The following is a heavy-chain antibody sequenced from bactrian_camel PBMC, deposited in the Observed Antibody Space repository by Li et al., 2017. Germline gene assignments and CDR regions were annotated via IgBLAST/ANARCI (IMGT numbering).Heavy chain of an antibody. D-gene: IGHD3*01. CDR1: GFTFSDYR. J-gene: IGHJ4*01. CDR2: IVGGGGTF. CDR3: AAWCTGTAGYTLLDAQKYRY. Sequence: HVQLVESGGDLVQPGGSLRLSCAASGFTFSDYRVWWIRQAPGKGFEWVSIIVGGGGTFYLADSVKGRFTISKDNAKNTLYLQMNSLKPDDTAMYYCAAWCTGTAGYTLLDAQKYRYWGQGTQVTVS. V-gene: IGHV3S1*01.